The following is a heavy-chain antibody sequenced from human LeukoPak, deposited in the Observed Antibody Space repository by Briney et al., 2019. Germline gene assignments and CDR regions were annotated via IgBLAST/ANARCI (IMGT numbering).Heavy chain of an antibody. D-gene: IGHD6-25*01. V-gene: IGHV4-4*02. J-gene: IGHJ4*02. Sequence: SETLSLTCTVSGGSISSRNWWNWVRQPPGKGLEWIGEMYHSGSINYNPSLKSRVTISVDISKNQFSLKLNSVTAADTAVYSCARDLGSAQPGFWGQGALVTVSS. CDR3: ARDLGSAQPGF. CDR1: GGSISSRNW. CDR2: MYHSGSI.